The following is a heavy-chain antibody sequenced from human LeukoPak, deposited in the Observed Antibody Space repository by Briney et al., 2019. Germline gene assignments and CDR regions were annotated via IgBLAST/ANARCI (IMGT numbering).Heavy chain of an antibody. Sequence: SETLSLTCSVSGGSVDSNYYYWGWIRQPPGKGLEWIGSISYTGATHYSPSLESRVTISLDTSKNQFSLKLASVTPADTAVYFCAREGTRWADENWFDPWGQGSLVIVSS. D-gene: IGHD1-26*01. V-gene: IGHV4-39*07. J-gene: IGHJ5*02. CDR1: GGSVDSNYYY. CDR3: AREGTRWADENWFDP. CDR2: ISYTGAT.